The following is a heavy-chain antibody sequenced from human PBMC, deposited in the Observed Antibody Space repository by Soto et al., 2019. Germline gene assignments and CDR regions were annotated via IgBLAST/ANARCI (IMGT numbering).Heavy chain of an antibody. D-gene: IGHD1-7*01. J-gene: IGHJ6*02. CDR2: IYYSRST. V-gene: IGHV4-30-4*01. Sequence: PSETLSLTCAVSGGSISSGDYYWSWIRQPPGKGLEWIGYIYYSRSTYYNPSLKSRVTISVDTSKNQFSLKLSSVTAADTAVYYCARSEILTGTTTPHSYYSYYGMDVWGQGTTVTVSS. CDR1: GGSISSGDYY. CDR3: ARSEILTGTTTPHSYYSYYGMDV.